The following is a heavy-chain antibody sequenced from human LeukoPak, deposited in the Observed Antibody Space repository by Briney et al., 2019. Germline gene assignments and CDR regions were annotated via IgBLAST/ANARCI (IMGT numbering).Heavy chain of an antibody. CDR1: GFTFSSYA. V-gene: IGHV3-30-3*01. Sequence: GGSLRLSCAASGFTFSSYAMHWVRQAPGKGLEWVAVISYDGSNKYYADSVKGRFITSRDSSKNTLFLQMNSLRAEDTALYYCTTTRPYGTTWAGAFEDWGQGTPVTVSS. J-gene: IGHJ4*02. CDR3: TTTRPYGTTWAGAFED. D-gene: IGHD6-19*01. CDR2: ISYDGSNK.